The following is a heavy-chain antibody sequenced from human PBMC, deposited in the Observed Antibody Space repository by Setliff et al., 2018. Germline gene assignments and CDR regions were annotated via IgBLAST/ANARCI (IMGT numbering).Heavy chain of an antibody. CDR2: NSV. CDR1: GYSFTNYG. J-gene: IGHJ6*03. CDR3: ARDATSIAVFGVDTNYSYRYYMDV. V-gene: IGHV1-18*01. Sequence: ASVKVSCKTSGYSFTNYGINWVRQAPGQGLEWMGWNSVYAREFQGRVTMTIDTPTSTAYMELRSLRSDDTAQYYCARDATSIAVFGVDTNYSYRYYMDVWGKGTTVTVSS. D-gene: IGHD3-3*01.